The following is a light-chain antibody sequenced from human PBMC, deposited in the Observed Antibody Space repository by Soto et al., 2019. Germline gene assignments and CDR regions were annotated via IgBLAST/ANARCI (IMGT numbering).Light chain of an antibody. J-gene: IGLJ3*02. V-gene: IGLV2-14*01. CDR2: DVS. CDR1: SSDVGGYNY. CDR3: SSYTSSSTWV. Sequence: QSALTQPASVSGSPGQSITISCTGTSSDVGGYNYVSWYQQHASKAPKLIIYDVSNRPSGVSNRFSGSKSSNTSSLTSSGLEAEDEADYYCSSYTSSSTWVFGGGTKLTVL.